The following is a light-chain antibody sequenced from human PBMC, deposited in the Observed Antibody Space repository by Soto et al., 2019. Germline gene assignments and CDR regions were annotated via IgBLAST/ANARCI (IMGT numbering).Light chain of an antibody. CDR3: QQYVASPYT. CDR1: QSINSRS. Sequence: DIVLTQSPGTLSLSPGERATLSCGASQSINSRSLAWYQQKPGQAPRLLIYDASSRATGIPDRFSASGSGTDFTLTISSLEPEDFAVYYCQQYVASPYTFGQGTKVDLK. CDR2: DAS. V-gene: IGKV3-20*01. J-gene: IGKJ2*01.